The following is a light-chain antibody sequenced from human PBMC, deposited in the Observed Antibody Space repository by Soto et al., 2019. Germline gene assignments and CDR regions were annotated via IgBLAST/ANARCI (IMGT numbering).Light chain of an antibody. CDR3: QKRSKWES. CDR1: QSVSSY. Sequence: EIVWTQSPATLSLSPGERYPLSCRASQSVSSYLAWYQQKPGQSPRLLIYDESNRATGIPARLSGSGSGKDFNLNISSLEPEDFEIYYCQKRSKWESFGPGTKVDIK. CDR2: DES. J-gene: IGKJ3*01. V-gene: IGKV3-11*01.